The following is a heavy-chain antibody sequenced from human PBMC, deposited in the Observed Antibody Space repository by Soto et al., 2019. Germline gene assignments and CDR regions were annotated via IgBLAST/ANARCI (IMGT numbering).Heavy chain of an antibody. J-gene: IGHJ4*02. CDR1: GFTFSSYS. CDR3: ARGEWSASFDY. V-gene: IGHV3-21*01. CDR2: ITSGRSYM. D-gene: IGHD3-3*01. Sequence: GGSLRLSCAASGFTFSSYSMNWVRQAPGKGLEWVSSITSGRSYMYYSDSVRGRFTISRDNAKNSLYLQMNSLRVEDTAMYYCARGEWSASFDYWGQGILVTVSS.